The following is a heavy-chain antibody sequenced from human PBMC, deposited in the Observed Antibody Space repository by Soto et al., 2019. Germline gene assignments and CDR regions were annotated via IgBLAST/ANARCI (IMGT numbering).Heavy chain of an antibody. CDR1: GGSFSGYY. D-gene: IGHD5-12*01. J-gene: IGHJ4*02. V-gene: IGHV4-34*01. CDR2: INHSGST. Sequence: SETLSLTCAVYGGSFSGYYWSWIRQPPGKGLEWIGEINHSGSTNYNPSLKSRVTISVDTSKNQFSLKLSSVTAADTAVYYCAGDGGDGYNYFDYWGQGTLVIVSS. CDR3: AGDGGDGYNYFDY.